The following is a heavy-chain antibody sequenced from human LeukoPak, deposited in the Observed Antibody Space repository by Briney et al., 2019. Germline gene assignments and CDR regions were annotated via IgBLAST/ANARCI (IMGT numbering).Heavy chain of an antibody. CDR1: GFTFGDYA. J-gene: IGHJ4*02. CDR2: IRSKAYGGTT. CDR3: TREPPEYCGGDC. D-gene: IGHD2-21*01. Sequence: GRSLRLSCTVSGFTFGDYAMSWVRQLPGKGLEWVGFIRSKAYGGTTEYAASVKGRFTISRDNSKSIAYLQMNSLKSEDTAVYYCTREPPEYCGGDCWGQGTLVTVSS. V-gene: IGHV3-49*04.